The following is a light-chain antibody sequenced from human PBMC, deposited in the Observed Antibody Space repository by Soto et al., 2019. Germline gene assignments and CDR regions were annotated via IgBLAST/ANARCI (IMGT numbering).Light chain of an antibody. CDR3: QQYIRWPLT. CDR1: QDVSSK. Sequence: ELVVTQPPATLSVSPGERVTLSCRTSQDVSSKLAWYQQKAGQAPSLLIYDASTRATGTPARFSGSGSGTEFTLAVSSLQSEDYAVYFCQQYIRWPLTFGGGTKVDIK. CDR2: DAS. V-gene: IGKV3D-15*01. J-gene: IGKJ4*01.